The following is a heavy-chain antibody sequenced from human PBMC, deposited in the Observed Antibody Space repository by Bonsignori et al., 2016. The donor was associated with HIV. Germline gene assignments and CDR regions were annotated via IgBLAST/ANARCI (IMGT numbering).Heavy chain of an antibody. D-gene: IGHD1-26*01. CDR2: IRNKANSDSK. CDR3: ASSARYWPLDN. J-gene: IGHJ4*02. Sequence: GESLKISCAASGFTFSDHYMDWVRQAPGKGLEWVARIRNKANSDSKEYAASVQGRFTISRDDSKNSLYLQMNSLKTEDTAVYYCASSARYWPLDNWGQGTLVTVSS. CDR1: GFTFSDHY. V-gene: IGHV3-72*01.